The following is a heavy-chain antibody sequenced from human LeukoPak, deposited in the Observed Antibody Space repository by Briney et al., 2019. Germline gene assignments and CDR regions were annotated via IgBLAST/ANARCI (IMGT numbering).Heavy chain of an antibody. CDR3: ARAGALWGVGATIIDY. J-gene: IGHJ4*02. CDR2: IYYSGST. D-gene: IGHD1-26*01. V-gene: IGHV4-61*01. CDR1: GGSVSSGSYY. Sequence: KPSETLSLTCTVSGGSVSSGSYYWSWIRQPPGKGLEWIGCIYYSGSTNYNPSLKSRVTISVDTSKNQFSLKLSSVTAADTAVYYCARAGALWGVGATIIDYWGQGTLVTVSS.